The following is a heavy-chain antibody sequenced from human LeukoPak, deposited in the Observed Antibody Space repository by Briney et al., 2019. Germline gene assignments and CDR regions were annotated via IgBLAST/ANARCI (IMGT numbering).Heavy chain of an antibody. CDR1: GASISSSS. CDR2: IYFSGST. Sequence: SETLSLTCTVSGASISSSSWSWIRQPPGKGLEWIGYIYFSGSTSYNPSLKSRVTISVDRSKNQFSLKLSSVAAADTAVYYCARSYDTNFDYWGQGTLVTVSS. J-gene: IGHJ4*02. D-gene: IGHD3-3*01. V-gene: IGHV4-59*01. CDR3: ARSYDTNFDY.